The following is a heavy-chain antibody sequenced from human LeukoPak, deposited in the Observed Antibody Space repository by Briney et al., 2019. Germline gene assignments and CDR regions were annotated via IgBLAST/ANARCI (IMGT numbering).Heavy chain of an antibody. J-gene: IGHJ6*03. Sequence: GGSLRLSCAASGFTFSSYAMSWVRQAPGKGLECISGFSGSGGSTYYADSVKGRFTISRDNSKNTLYLQMNSLRAEDTAVYYCARVPSYYGSGSYYQYYYYMDVWGKGTTVTISS. D-gene: IGHD3-10*01. V-gene: IGHV3-23*01. CDR1: GFTFSSYA. CDR3: ARVPSYYGSGSYYQYYYYMDV. CDR2: FSGSGGST.